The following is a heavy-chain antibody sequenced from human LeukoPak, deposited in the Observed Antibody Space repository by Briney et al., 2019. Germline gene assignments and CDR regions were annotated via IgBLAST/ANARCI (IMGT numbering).Heavy chain of an antibody. CDR1: GYTFTSYG. V-gene: IGHV1-18*01. CDR3: AREGSYYFDY. J-gene: IGHJ4*02. Sequence: EASVKVSCKASGYTFTSYGFSWVRQAPGQGLEWMGWISGYNGNTNYAQKLQGRVTMATDTSTSTAYMELRSLRSDDTAVYYCAREGSYYFDYWGQGTLVTVSS. CDR2: ISGYNGNT.